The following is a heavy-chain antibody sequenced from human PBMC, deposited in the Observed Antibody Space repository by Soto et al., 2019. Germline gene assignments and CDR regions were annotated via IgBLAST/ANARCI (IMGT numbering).Heavy chain of an antibody. V-gene: IGHV5-10-1*01. CDR3: AREALPLLWFGESKYCMDV. D-gene: IGHD3-10*01. J-gene: IGHJ6*02. Sequence: GESLNISCKGSGYRFPSYWISWVRKMPGNGLERMGGIEPRVTYTNYSPSFQRHVTISADKSISTASLQWSSLKASDTAMYYCAREALPLLWFGESKYCMDVWGQGTTVTVSS. CDR1: GYRFPSYW. CDR2: IEPRVTYT.